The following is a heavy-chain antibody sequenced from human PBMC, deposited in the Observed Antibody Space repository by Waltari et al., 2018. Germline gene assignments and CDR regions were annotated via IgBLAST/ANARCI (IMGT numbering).Heavy chain of an antibody. J-gene: IGHJ4*02. D-gene: IGHD6-6*01. V-gene: IGHV4-39*07. CDR3: ARDPAPSDYFDS. CDR1: GGAISSSIYY. Sequence: QLQLQESGPGLVRASETLSLTCTVSGGAISSSIYYWGWIRQPPGKGLEWIGNIYYSDYTYFNPSLKSRVTISSDTSRNQFSLELTSVTAADTAVYYCARDPAPSDYFDSWGQGTLVTVSS. CDR2: IYYSDYT.